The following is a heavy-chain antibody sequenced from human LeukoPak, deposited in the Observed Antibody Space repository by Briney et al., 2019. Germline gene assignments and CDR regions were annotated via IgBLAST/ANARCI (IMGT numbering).Heavy chain of an antibody. CDR3: ARSGDSLERQSDAFDI. CDR2: IYSGGST. CDR1: GFTVSSNY. Sequence: LPGGSLRLSCAASGFTVSSNYMSWVRQAPGKGLEWVSVIYSGGSTYYADSVKGRFTISRDNSKNTLYLQMNSLRAEDTAVYYCARSGDSLERQSDAFDIWGQGTMVTVSS. J-gene: IGHJ3*02. D-gene: IGHD1-1*01. V-gene: IGHV3-53*01.